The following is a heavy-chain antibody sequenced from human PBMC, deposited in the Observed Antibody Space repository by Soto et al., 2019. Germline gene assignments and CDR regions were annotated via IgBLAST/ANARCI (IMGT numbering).Heavy chain of an antibody. V-gene: IGHV4-59*01. Sequence: PSETLSLTCSVSGGSISSYYCSWIRQPPGKGLEWIAYISYSGTSYNPSLKSRVSISLDTSKNQFSLKLSPVNTADTAASYCARPYEGPGPNSGGYVFDICGKGTMGNVS. CDR1: GGSISSYY. CDR3: ARPYEGPGPNSGGYVFDI. CDR2: ISYSGT. D-gene: IGHD3-16*01. J-gene: IGHJ3*02.